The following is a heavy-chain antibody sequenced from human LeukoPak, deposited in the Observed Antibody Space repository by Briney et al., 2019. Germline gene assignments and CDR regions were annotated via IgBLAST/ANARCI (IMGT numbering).Heavy chain of an antibody. D-gene: IGHD3-10*01. V-gene: IGHV3-21*01. CDR2: ISSSSSYI. CDR3: ARVSMVRGVNWFDP. CDR1: GFTFSSYS. J-gene: IGHJ5*02. Sequence: PGGSLRLSCAASGFTFSSYSMNWVRQAPGKGLEWVSSISSSSSYIYYADSVKGRFTISRDNAQNSLYLQMNSLRAEDTAVYYCARVSMVRGVNWFDPWGQGTLVTVSS.